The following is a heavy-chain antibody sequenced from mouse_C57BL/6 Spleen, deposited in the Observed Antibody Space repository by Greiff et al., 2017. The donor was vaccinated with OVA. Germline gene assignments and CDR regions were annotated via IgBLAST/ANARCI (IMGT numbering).Heavy chain of an antibody. D-gene: IGHD3-2*02. J-gene: IGHJ2*01. Sequence: VQGVESGAELVRPGASVKLSCKASGYTFTDYYINWVKQRPGQGLEWIARIYPGSGNTYYNEKFKGKATLTAEKSSSTAYMQLSSLTSEDSAVYFCARQLRLLDYWGQGTTLTVSS. CDR1: GYTFTDYY. CDR3: ARQLRLLDY. CDR2: IYPGSGNT. V-gene: IGHV1-76*01.